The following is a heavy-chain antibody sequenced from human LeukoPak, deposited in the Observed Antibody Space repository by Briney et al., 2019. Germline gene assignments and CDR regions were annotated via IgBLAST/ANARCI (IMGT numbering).Heavy chain of an antibody. CDR3: WTPNGYHDY. D-gene: IGHD2-2*01. Sequence: GGSLRLSCAASGFTFSGSAMHWVRQASGKGLEWVGRIRSKANSYATAYAASVKGRFTISRDDSKNTAYLQMSSLKTEDTAVYYCWTPNGYHDYWGQGTLVTVSS. J-gene: IGHJ4*02. CDR2: IRSKANSYAT. V-gene: IGHV3-73*01. CDR1: GFTFSGSA.